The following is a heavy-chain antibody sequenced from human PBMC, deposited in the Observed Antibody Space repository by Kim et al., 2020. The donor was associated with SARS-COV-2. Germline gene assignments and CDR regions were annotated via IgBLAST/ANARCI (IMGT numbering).Heavy chain of an antibody. J-gene: IGHJ6*03. CDR3: AGLWFRELFPGYYYMDV. D-gene: IGHD3-10*01. Sequence: SVKVSCKASGGTFSSYAISWVRRAPGQGLEWMRGIIPIFGTANYAQKFQGRVTITADESTSTAYMELSSLRSEDTAVYYCAGLWFRELFPGYYYMDVWGKGTTVTVSS. CDR1: GGTFSSYA. CDR2: IIPIFGTA. V-gene: IGHV1-69*13.